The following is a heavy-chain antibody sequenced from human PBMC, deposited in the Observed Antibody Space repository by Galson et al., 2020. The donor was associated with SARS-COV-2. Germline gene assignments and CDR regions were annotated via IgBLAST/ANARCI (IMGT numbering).Heavy chain of an antibody. J-gene: IGHJ4*02. V-gene: IGHV4-39*07. Sequence: ASETLSLTCTVSSGYLSSTSYYWGWIRQPPGKGLVWIGSIYYNGNTFYNPSLKSRVTISVETSKNQFSLRLTSVTAADTAVYYCARKSATYDYWGQGILVTVSS. CDR3: ARKSATYDY. CDR1: SGYLSSTSYY. D-gene: IGHD5-12*01. CDR2: IYYNGNT.